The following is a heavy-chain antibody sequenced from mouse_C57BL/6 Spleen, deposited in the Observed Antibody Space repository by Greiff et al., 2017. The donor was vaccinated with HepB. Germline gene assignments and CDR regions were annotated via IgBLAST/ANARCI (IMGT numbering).Heavy chain of an antibody. J-gene: IGHJ2*01. CDR3: ARRNYGSSYDY. D-gene: IGHD1-1*01. V-gene: IGHV1-50*01. CDR2: IDPSDSYT. Sequence: QVQLQQPGAELVKPGASVKLSCKASGYTFTSYWMQWVKQRPGQGLEWIGEIDPSDSYTNYNQKFKGKATLTVDTSSSTAYMQPSSLTSEDSAVYYCARRNYGSSYDYWGQGTTLTVSS. CDR1: GYTFTSYW.